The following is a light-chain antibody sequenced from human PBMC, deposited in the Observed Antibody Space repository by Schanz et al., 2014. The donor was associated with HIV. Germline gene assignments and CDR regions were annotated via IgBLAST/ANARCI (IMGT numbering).Light chain of an antibody. CDR2: ATY. J-gene: IGLJ3*02. Sequence: QSVLTQPPSASGTPGQRVTILCSGSSSNIGSNYANWYQHLPGTAPKLLIYATYQRPSGVPDRFSGSGSATSASLAISGLQAEDEADYYCQSYDSSLSGSVFGGGTKLTVL. CDR1: SSNIGSNY. V-gene: IGLV1-44*01. CDR3: QSYDSSLSGSV.